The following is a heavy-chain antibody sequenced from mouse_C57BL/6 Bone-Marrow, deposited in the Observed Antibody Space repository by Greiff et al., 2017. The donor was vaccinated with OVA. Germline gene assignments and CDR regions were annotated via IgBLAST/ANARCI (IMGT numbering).Heavy chain of an antibody. J-gene: IGHJ1*03. D-gene: IGHD1-1*01. CDR2: IHPNSGST. CDR3: ARNYGRDWYFDV. CDR1: GYTFTSYW. Sequence: VQLQQPGAELVKPGASVKLSCKASGYTFTSYWMHWVKQRPGQGLEWIGMIHPNSGSTNYNEKFKSKATLTVDKSSSTAYMQLSSLTSEDSAVYYGARNYGRDWYFDVWGTGTTVTVSS. V-gene: IGHV1-64*01.